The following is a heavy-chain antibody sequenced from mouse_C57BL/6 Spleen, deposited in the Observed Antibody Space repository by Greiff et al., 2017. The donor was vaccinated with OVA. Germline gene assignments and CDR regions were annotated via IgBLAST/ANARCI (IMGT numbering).Heavy chain of an antibody. CDR2: IDPSDSYT. Sequence: VQLQQPGAELVRPGTSVKLSCKASGYTFTSYWMHWVKQRPGQGLEWIGVIDPSDSYTNYNQKFKGKATLTVDTSSSTAYMQLSSLTSEDSAVYYCARGGGMRLWYFDVWGTGTTVTVSS. V-gene: IGHV1-59*01. CDR1: GYTFTSYW. J-gene: IGHJ1*03. D-gene: IGHD1-2*01. CDR3: ARGGGMRLWYFDV.